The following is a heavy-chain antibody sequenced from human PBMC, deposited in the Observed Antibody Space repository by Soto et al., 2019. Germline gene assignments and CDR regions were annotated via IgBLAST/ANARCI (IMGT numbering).Heavy chain of an antibody. J-gene: IGHJ6*02. Sequence: ASVKVSCKASGYTFTSYGISWVRQAPGQGLEWMGWISAYNGNTNYAQKLQGRVTMTTDTSTSTAYMELRSLRSDDTAVYYCARDAYYDSSGYCAYYGMDVWGQGRTVTVSS. D-gene: IGHD3-22*01. CDR3: ARDAYYDSSGYCAYYGMDV. CDR1: GYTFTSYG. CDR2: ISAYNGNT. V-gene: IGHV1-18*04.